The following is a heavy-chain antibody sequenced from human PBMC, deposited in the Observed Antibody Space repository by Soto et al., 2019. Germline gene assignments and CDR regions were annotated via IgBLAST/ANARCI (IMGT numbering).Heavy chain of an antibody. Sequence: SETLSLTCTVYGGSISSSSYYWGWIRQPPXKGLEWIGSIYYSGSTYYNPSLKSRVTISVDTSKNQFSLKLSSVTAADTAVYYCAREGSIVVVPAATGFDYWGQGTLVTAPQ. CDR2: IYYSGST. CDR1: GGSISSSSYY. V-gene: IGHV4-39*02. J-gene: IGHJ4*02. D-gene: IGHD2-2*01. CDR3: AREGSIVVVPAATGFDY.